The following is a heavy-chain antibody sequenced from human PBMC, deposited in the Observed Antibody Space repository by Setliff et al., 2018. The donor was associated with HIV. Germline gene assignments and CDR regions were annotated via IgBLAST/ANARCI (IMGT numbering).Heavy chain of an antibody. CDR2: IYHSGTT. D-gene: IGHD5-12*01. J-gene: IGHJ4*02. V-gene: IGHV4-38-2*01. CDR1: GYSISSGSY. Sequence: TLSLTCAVSGYSISSGSYWAWIRQPPGKGLEWIGSIYHSGTTYYNPSLKSRVTISVDTSKNQFSLKLSSVTAADTAVYYCASDISPDDGYNRLHYFDYWGQGTLVTVSS. CDR3: ASDISPDDGYNRLHYFDY.